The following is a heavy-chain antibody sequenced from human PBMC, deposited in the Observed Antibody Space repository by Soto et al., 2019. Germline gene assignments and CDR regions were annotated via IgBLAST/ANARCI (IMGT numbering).Heavy chain of an antibody. D-gene: IGHD3-3*01. Sequence: SETLSLTCTVSGGSGASGSYYWTWIRQPPGKGLEWIGYIYFSGSTNYNPSLKSRVTISVDTSKNQFSLKLSSVTAADTAVYYCARDRGDGFDYWGQGTLVTVSS. CDR3: ARDRGDGFDY. CDR1: GGSGASGSYY. CDR2: IYFSGST. V-gene: IGHV4-61*01. J-gene: IGHJ4*02.